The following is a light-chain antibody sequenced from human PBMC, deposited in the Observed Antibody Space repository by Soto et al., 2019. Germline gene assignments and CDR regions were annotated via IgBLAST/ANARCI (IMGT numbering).Light chain of an antibody. CDR1: SSDVGGHNF. CDR2: EVS. CDR3: SSYTSSSTLV. Sequence: QSALTQPASVSGSPGQSITISCTGTSSDVGGHNFVSWYQHHPGKAPKLIIYEVSNRPSGVSNRFSGSKSGNTASLTISGLQAEYEADYYCSSYTSSSTLVFGGGTKLTVL. J-gene: IGLJ2*01. V-gene: IGLV2-14*01.